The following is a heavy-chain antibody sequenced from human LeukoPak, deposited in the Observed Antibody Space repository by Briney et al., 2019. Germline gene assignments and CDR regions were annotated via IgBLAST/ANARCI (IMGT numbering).Heavy chain of an antibody. CDR1: GGSFSGYY. CDR2: INHSGST. V-gene: IGHV4-34*01. D-gene: IGHD3-3*01. Sequence: SETLSLTCAVYGGSFSGYYWSWIRQPPGKGLEWIGEINHSGSTNYNPSLKSRVTISVDTSKNQFSLKLSSVTAADTAVYYCARSSFGVVNKYFQHWGQGTLVTVSS. J-gene: IGHJ1*01. CDR3: ARSSFGVVNKYFQH.